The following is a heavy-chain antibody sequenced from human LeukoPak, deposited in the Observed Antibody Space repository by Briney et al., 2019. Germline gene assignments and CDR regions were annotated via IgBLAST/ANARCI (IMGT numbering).Heavy chain of an antibody. CDR3: ARGIAARAEAVY. Sequence: PSETLSLTCTVSGGSITNYYWTWIRQPPGKGLEWIGNIYYNGDANYKASLSSRVTMSVGTSNDHFSLKLTSVTAADTAVYYCARGIAARAEAVYWGQGTLVTVSS. CDR1: GGSITNYY. D-gene: IGHD6-6*01. CDR2: IYYNGDA. J-gene: IGHJ4*02. V-gene: IGHV4-59*01.